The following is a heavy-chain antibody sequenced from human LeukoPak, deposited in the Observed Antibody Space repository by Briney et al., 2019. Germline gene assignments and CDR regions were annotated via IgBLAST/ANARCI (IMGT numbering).Heavy chain of an antibody. CDR3: ARGGFRPET. CDR2: IYYSGST. CDR1: GASVTTCY. V-gene: IGHV4-59*02. D-gene: IGHD5-12*01. J-gene: IGHJ5*02. Sequence: PSETLSLTCTVSGASVTTCYWSWVRQPPGKGLEYIGYIYYSGSTSYNPSLKSRVTMSVDTSKNQVSLSLNSVTAADTAVYYCARGGFRPETWGQGTLVTVSS.